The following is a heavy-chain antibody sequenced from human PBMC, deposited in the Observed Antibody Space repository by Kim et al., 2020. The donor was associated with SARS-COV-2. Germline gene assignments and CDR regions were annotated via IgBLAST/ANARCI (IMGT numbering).Heavy chain of an antibody. V-gene: IGHV3-48*02. CDR1: GFTFSTYS. D-gene: IGHD2-15*01. CDR2: ISSSSSPI. CDR3: ARDLGYCRGGRCFPLDY. J-gene: IGHJ4*02. Sequence: GGSLRLSCAASGFTFSTYSMNWVRQAPGKGLEWVSYISSSSSPIHYADSVKGRFTISRDNAKNSLYLQMNSLRDEDTTVYHCARDLGYCRGGRCFPLDYWGQGTLVTVSS.